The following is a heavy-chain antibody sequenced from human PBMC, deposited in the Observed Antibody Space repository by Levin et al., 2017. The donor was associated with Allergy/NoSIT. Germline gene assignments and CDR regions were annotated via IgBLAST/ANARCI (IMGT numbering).Heavy chain of an antibody. D-gene: IGHD3-3*01. J-gene: IGHJ3*02. Sequence: ETLSLTCAASGFTFSSYAMSWVRQAPGKGLEWVSAISGSGGSTYYADSVKGRFTISRDNSQNTLYLQQNSLRADDTAGYYCAEALRFLGWLSLDACDIWGQGTMVTVSS. CDR1: GFTFSSYA. V-gene: IGHV3-23*01. CDR3: AEALRFLGWLSLDACDI. CDR2: ISGSGGST.